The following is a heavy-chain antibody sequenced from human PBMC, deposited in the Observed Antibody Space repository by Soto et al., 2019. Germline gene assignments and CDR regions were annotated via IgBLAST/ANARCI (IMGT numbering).Heavy chain of an antibody. D-gene: IGHD3-10*01. CDR1: GGTFSSYA. CDR2: IIPIFGTA. Sequence: VASVKVSCKASGGTFSSYAISWVRQAPGQGLEWMGGIIPIFGTANYAQKFQGRVTITADESTSTAYMELSSLRSEDTAVYYCARGYYGPAGAFDIWGQGTMVTVSS. CDR3: ARGYYGPAGAFDI. J-gene: IGHJ3*02. V-gene: IGHV1-69*13.